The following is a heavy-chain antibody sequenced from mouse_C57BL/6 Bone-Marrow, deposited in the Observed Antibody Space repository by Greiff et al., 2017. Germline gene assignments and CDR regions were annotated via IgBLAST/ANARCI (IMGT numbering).Heavy chain of an antibody. CDR3: AREVYSNWDYAMDY. CDR2: IDPSDSYT. D-gene: IGHD2-5*01. J-gene: IGHJ4*01. V-gene: IGHV1-69*01. CDR1: GYTFTSYW. Sequence: QVQLQQPGAELVMPGASVKLSCKASGYTFTSYWMHWVKQRPGQGLEWIGEIDPSDSYTNYNQKFKGKSTLTVDKSSSTAYMQLSSLTSEDSAVYYCAREVYSNWDYAMDYWGQGTSVTVSS.